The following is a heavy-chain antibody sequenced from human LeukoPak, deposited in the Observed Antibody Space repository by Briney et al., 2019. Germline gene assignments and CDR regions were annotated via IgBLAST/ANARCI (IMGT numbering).Heavy chain of an antibody. CDR3: ARSSGSYLKFDY. D-gene: IGHD1-26*01. V-gene: IGHV3-23*01. J-gene: IGHJ4*02. CDR2: MSGSWGRT. CDR1: GFTFSCYG. Sequence: PGGSLRLSCAASGFTFSCYGMRGVRQAAGKGLKWVSAMSGSWGRTYYADSVKGRFTISRDNYTNTLYFQLNSLRAEDTAVYYCARSSGSYLKFDYWGQGNLVTVSS.